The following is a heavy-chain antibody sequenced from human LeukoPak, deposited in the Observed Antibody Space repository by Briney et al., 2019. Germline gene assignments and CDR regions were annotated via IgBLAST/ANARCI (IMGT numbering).Heavy chain of an antibody. CDR3: AGWPKTKYYFDY. Sequence: GGSLRLSCVASGFTFSDYTMNWVRQAPGKGLEWISYIDISSSSTYYADSVKGRFTISRDNAKNSLYLQMNSLRAEDTAVYYCAGWPKTKYYFDYWGQGTLVTVSS. CDR1: GFTFSDYT. D-gene: IGHD6-19*01. CDR2: IDISSSST. V-gene: IGHV3-48*04. J-gene: IGHJ4*02.